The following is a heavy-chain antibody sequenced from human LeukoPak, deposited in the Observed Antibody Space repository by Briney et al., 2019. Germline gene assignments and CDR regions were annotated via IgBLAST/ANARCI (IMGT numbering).Heavy chain of an antibody. CDR3: ARGVAFYCYYGMDV. CDR2: INHSGST. Sequence: SETLSLTCAVYGGSFSGYYWSWIRQPPGKGLEWIGEINHSGSTNYNPSLKSRVTISVDTSKNQFSLKLSSVTAADTAVYYCARGVAFYCYYGMDVWGQGTTVTVSS. CDR1: GGSFSGYY. V-gene: IGHV4-34*01. D-gene: IGHD5-12*01. J-gene: IGHJ6*02.